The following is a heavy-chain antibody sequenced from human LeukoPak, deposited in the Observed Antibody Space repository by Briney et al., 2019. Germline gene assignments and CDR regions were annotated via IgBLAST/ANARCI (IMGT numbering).Heavy chain of an antibody. Sequence: PGGSLRLSCAASGFTFNDYAIHWVRQAPGKGLEWVSLISWDGGRTYYADSVKGRFTISRDNSKNSLFLQMNSLRAEDTALYYCAKDRYYSSDSSACYGFLDYWGQGTLVTVSS. V-gene: IGHV3-43D*03. CDR1: GFTFNDYA. D-gene: IGHD3-22*01. J-gene: IGHJ4*02. CDR2: ISWDGGRT. CDR3: AKDRYYSSDSSACYGFLDY.